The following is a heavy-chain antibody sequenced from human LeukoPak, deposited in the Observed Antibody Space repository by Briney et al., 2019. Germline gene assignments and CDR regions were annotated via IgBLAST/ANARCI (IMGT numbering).Heavy chain of an antibody. CDR1: GFTVSSNY. J-gene: IGHJ5*02. D-gene: IGHD1-20*01. V-gene: IGHV3-66*02. CDR2: IYSGGST. Sequence: PGGSLRLSCAASGFTVSSNYMSWVRQAPGKGQEWVSVIYSGGSTYYADSVKGRFTISRDNSKNTLYLQMNSLRAEDTAVYYCASGITGTNNWSDPWGQGTLVTVSS. CDR3: ASGITGTNNWSDP.